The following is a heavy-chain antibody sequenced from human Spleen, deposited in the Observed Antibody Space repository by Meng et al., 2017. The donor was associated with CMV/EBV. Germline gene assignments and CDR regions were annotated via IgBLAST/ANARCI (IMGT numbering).Heavy chain of an antibody. CDR1: TFTNYG. V-gene: IGHV1-18*01. J-gene: IGHJ4*02. D-gene: IGHD2-2*01. Sequence: TFTNYGINWVRQAPGQGLEWMGWISGYNGDTKYAQNFQGRVTMTTDTSTRTAYMELSSLRSEDTAVYYCASIRYCSSTSCSRTGGSDYWGQGTLVTVSS. CDR2: ISGYNGDT. CDR3: ASIRYCSSTSCSRTGGSDY.